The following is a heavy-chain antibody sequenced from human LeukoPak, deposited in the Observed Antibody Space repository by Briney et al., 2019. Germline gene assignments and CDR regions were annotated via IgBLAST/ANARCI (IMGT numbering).Heavy chain of an antibody. CDR3: ARDGWYYYDSSGYWLSDY. J-gene: IGHJ4*02. D-gene: IGHD3-22*01. CDR1: GYTFTSYG. V-gene: IGHV1-18*01. CDR2: ISAYNGNT. Sequence: ASVKVSCKASGYTFTSYGISWVRQAPGQGLEWMGWISAYNGNTNYAQKLQGRVTMTTDTSTSTAYMELRSLRSDDTAVYYCARDGWYYYDSSGYWLSDYWGQGTLVTVPS.